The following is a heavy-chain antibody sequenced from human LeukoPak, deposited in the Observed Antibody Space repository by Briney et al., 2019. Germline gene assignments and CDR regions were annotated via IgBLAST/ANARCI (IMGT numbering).Heavy chain of an antibody. V-gene: IGHV1-2*06. Sequence: ASVKVSCKASGYTFTGYYMHWVRRAPGQGLEWMGRINPNSGGTNYAQKFQGRVTMTRDTSISTAYMELSRLRSDDTAVYYCAREGAWDGYNIYGLDVWGQGTTVTVSS. CDR3: AREGAWDGYNIYGLDV. CDR1: GYTFTGYY. CDR2: INPNSGGT. D-gene: IGHD5-24*01. J-gene: IGHJ6*02.